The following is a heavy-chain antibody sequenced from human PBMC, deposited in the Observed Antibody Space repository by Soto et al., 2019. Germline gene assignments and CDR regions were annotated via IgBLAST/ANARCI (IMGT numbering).Heavy chain of an antibody. D-gene: IGHD6-13*01. CDR1: GFTFDDYA. J-gene: IGHJ5*02. CDR3: AKDIGIAAARLGFDP. V-gene: IGHV3-9*01. Sequence: EVQLVESGGGLVQPGRSLRLSCADSGFTFDDYAMHWVRQAPGKGLEWVSGISWNSGSIGYADSVKGRFTISRDNAKNSLYLQMNSLRAEDTALYYCAKDIGIAAARLGFDPWGQGTLVTVSS. CDR2: ISWNSGSI.